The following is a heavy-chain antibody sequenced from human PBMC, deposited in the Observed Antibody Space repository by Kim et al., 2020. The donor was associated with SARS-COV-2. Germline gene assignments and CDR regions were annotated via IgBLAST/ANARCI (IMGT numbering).Heavy chain of an antibody. V-gene: IGHV3-30-3*02. CDR3: AKDQQMAGGH. Sequence: KTYYTATVKGRFTISRDNDKNPLYLQMNSLRAEDTAVYYCAKDQQMAGGHWGQGTLVTVSS. J-gene: IGHJ4*02. D-gene: IGHD6-13*01. CDR2: KT.